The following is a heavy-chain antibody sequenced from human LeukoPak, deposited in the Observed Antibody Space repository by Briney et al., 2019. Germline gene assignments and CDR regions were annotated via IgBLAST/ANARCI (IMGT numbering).Heavy chain of an antibody. CDR3: ATPLDYYDSSGYHQGGD. D-gene: IGHD3-22*01. CDR2: IKQDESKK. CDR1: GFTFSRYW. J-gene: IGHJ4*02. V-gene: IGHV3-7*03. Sequence: AGGSLRLSCAASGFTFSRYWMTWVRQAPGKGLEWVANIKQDESKKNYVDSVKGRFTISRDNAKNSLYLQMNSLRAEDTAVYYCATPLDYYDSSGYHQGGDWGQGTLVTVSS.